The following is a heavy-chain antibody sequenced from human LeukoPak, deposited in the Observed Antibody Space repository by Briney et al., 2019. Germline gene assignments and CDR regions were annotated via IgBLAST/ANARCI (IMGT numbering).Heavy chain of an antibody. D-gene: IGHD6-6*01. CDR1: GFTVSSNY. J-gene: IGHJ3*02. CDR2: IYSGGST. Sequence: GGSLRLSCAASGFTVSSNYMSWVRQAPGKGLEWVSVIYSGGSTYYADSVKGRFTISRDNSKNTRYLQMNSLRAEDTAVYYCASSSSAPAFDIWGQGTMVTVSS. V-gene: IGHV3-66*01. CDR3: ASSSSAPAFDI.